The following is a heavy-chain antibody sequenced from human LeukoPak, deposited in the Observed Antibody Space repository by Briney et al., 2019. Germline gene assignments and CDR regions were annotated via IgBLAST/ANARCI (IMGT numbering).Heavy chain of an antibody. V-gene: IGHV3-64*01. Sequence: PGGSLRLSCAASGFTFSNYAMHWVGQAPGKGLEYVSAISSSGGRTYHANSVKGRFTISRSNSKNTMYVQMSRLRDEDRAVYYCARPYYDILTGSIISGPFCYWGQGTLVTVSS. D-gene: IGHD3-9*01. J-gene: IGHJ4*02. CDR2: ISSSGGRT. CDR1: GFTFSNYA. CDR3: ARPYYDILTGSIISGPFCY.